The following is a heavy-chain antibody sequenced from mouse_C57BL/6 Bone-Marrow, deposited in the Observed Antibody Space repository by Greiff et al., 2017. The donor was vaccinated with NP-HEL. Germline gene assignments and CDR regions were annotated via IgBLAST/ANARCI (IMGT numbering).Heavy chain of an antibody. D-gene: IGHD2-1*01. CDR1: GYTFTDYN. CDR3: ARRLIYYGNFWYFDV. V-gene: IGHV1-18*01. J-gene: IGHJ1*03. Sequence: EVQLQQSGPELVKPGASVKIPCKASGYTFTDYNMDWVKQSHGKSLEWIGDINPNNGGTIYNQKFKGKATLTVDKSSSTAYMELRSLTSEDTAVYYCARRLIYYGNFWYFDVWGTGTTVTVSS. CDR2: INPNNGGT.